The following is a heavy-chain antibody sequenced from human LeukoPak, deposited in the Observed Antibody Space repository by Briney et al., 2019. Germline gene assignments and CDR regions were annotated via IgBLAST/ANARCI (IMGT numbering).Heavy chain of an antibody. Sequence: GASLRLSCAASAFTFSSSAMSWVRQAPGKGLEWVSGISGSGGSTYYADSVKGRFTISRDNSKNTLYLQMNSLRAEDTAVYYCTMGGQPYYFDCWGQGTLVTVSS. J-gene: IGHJ4*02. D-gene: IGHD1-26*01. V-gene: IGHV3-23*01. CDR3: TMGGQPYYFDC. CDR2: ISGSGGST. CDR1: AFTFSSSA.